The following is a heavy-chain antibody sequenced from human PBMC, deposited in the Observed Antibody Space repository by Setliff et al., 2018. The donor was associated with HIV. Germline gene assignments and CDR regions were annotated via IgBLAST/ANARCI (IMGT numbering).Heavy chain of an antibody. CDR3: ARGYTSGYLDY. J-gene: IGHJ4*02. CDR2: IHHSGSS. Sequence: NPSETLSLTCSVSDYAFSAGYLWGWFRQPPGKGLEWIASIHHSGSSYYMPSLRSRVTISLNTSKNQFSLNLGSVTAADTAVYYCARGYTSGYLDYWGQGTLVTVSS. CDR1: DYAFSAGYL. V-gene: IGHV4-38-2*02. D-gene: IGHD6-19*01.